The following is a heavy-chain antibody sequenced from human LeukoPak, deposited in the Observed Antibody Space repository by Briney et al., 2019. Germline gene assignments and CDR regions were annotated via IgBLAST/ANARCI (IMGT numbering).Heavy chain of an antibody. CDR3: ARESFSENAFDI. D-gene: IGHD3-10*01. CDR1: GFTFSDYY. CDR2: ISNSGNTI. Sequence: GGSLRLSCAASGFTFSDYYMSWIRQAPGKGLEWVSYISNSGNTIKYADSMKGRFTISRDNSKNTLYLQMGSLRAEDMAVYYCARESFSENAFDIWGQGTMVTVSS. V-gene: IGHV3-11*04. J-gene: IGHJ3*02.